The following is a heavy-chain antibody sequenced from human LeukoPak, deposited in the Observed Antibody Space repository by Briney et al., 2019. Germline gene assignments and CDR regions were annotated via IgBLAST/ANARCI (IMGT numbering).Heavy chain of an antibody. Sequence: PGGSLRLSCAASGFTFSSYSMNWVRQAPGKGLEWVSSISSSSSYIYYADSVKGRFTISRDNSKNTLYLQMNSLRAEDTAVYYCAKWGSGAFYDSSGGGLDYWGQGTLVTVSS. CDR3: AKWGSGAFYDSSGGGLDY. CDR2: ISSSSSYI. D-gene: IGHD3-22*01. J-gene: IGHJ4*02. CDR1: GFTFSSYS. V-gene: IGHV3-21*04.